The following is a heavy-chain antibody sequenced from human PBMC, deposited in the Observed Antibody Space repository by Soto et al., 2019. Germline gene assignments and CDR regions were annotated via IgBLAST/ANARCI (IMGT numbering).Heavy chain of an antibody. D-gene: IGHD3-3*01. V-gene: IGHV4-59*08. Sequence: SETLSLTCTVSGGSISSYYWSLIRQPPGKGLEWIGYIYYSGSTNYNPSLKSRVTISVDTSKNQFSLKLSSVTAADTAVYYCARHGSGGYDFWSGYRNDYYYYYMDVWGKGTTVTVSS. CDR1: GGSISSYY. CDR2: IYYSGST. CDR3: ARHGSGGYDFWSGYRNDYYYYYMDV. J-gene: IGHJ6*03.